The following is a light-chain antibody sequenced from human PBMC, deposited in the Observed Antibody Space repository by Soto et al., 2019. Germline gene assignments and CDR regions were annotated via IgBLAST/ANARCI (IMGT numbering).Light chain of an antibody. V-gene: IGKV3-15*01. Sequence: VTTQSPATLSLSPEERDTLPCRASQSVNSNLAWYQQKAAQAPRLLIYGTSTRATGIPARFSGSGSGTDFTLTISSLQFEDFAVYYCQQYNNWPRTFGQGTKVDIK. CDR2: GTS. J-gene: IGKJ1*01. CDR1: QSVNSN. CDR3: QQYNNWPRT.